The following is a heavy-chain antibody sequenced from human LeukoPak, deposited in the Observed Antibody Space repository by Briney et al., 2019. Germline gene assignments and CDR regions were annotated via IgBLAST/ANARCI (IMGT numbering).Heavy chain of an antibody. CDR1: GGTFSSYA. D-gene: IGHD6-13*01. V-gene: IGHV1-69*13. CDR3: ARGHSSSSRIYNWFDP. CDR2: IIPIFGTA. J-gene: IGHJ5*02. Sequence: SVKVSCKASGGTFSSYAISWVRQAPGQGLEWMGGIIPIFGTANYAQKFQGRVTITADESTSTAYMELSSLRSEDTAVYYCARGHSSSSRIYNWFDPWGQGTLVTVSS.